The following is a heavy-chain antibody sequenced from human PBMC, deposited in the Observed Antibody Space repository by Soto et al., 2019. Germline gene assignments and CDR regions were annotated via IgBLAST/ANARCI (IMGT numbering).Heavy chain of an antibody. V-gene: IGHV3-72*01. J-gene: IGHJ4*02. CDR3: ARSIPGRTSFDS. CDR2: SRDKGNSYST. D-gene: IGHD1-1*01. CDR1: GFSFSDYY. Sequence: EVHLVESGGGLVQPGGSLRLSCAGSGFSFSDYYIDWVRQAPGKGLEWVGRSRDKGNSYSTDYAASVKGRFPVSRDTSKNSLYLQMNSLKADDTALYYCARSIPGRTSFDSWGQGTLVTVSS.